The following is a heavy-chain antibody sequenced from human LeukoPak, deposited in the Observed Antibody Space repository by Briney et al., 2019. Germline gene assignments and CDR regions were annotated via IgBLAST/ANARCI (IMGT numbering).Heavy chain of an antibody. CDR1: GGSISSSSYY. V-gene: IGHV4-39*07. J-gene: IGHJ4*02. D-gene: IGHD1-26*01. CDR3: ARDLGRGVDY. Sequence: SETLSLTCTVSGGSISSSSYYWGWIRQPPGKGLEWIGSIYYSGSTNYNPSLKSRVTMSVDTSKNQFSLKLSSVTAADTAVYYCARDLGRGVDYWGQGTLVTVSS. CDR2: IYYSGST.